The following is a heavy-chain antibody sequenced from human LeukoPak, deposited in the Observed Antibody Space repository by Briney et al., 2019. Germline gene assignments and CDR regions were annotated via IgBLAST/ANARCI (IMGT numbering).Heavy chain of an antibody. J-gene: IGHJ4*02. Sequence: GGSLRLSCAASGFTFSSYWMSWVRQAPGKGLEWVANIKQDGSEKYYVDSVKGRFTISRDNAKNSLYLQMNSLRAEDTAVYYCAREYYYGSGSWGPLDYWGQGTLVTVSS. CDR2: IKQDGSEK. D-gene: IGHD3-10*01. CDR1: GFTFSSYW. V-gene: IGHV3-7*01. CDR3: AREYYYGSGSWGPLDY.